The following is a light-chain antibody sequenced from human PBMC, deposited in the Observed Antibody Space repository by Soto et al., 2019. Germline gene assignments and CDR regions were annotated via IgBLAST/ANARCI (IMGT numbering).Light chain of an antibody. CDR3: QQYNDYSWT. CDR2: KAS. Sequence: DIQMTQPPSTLSASVGDRVSINCRASQSISAWLAWYQQKPGKAPRLLIYKASTLEIGVPSRFSGSGSGTEFTLTISSLQPDDVAIYYCQQYNDYSWTFGQGTKVDLK. CDR1: QSISAW. V-gene: IGKV1-5*03. J-gene: IGKJ1*01.